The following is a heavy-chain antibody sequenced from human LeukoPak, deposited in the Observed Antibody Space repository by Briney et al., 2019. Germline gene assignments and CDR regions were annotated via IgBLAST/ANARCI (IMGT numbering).Heavy chain of an antibody. CDR1: GGSFSGYY. CDR2: INHSGST. Sequence: PSETLSLTCAVYGGSFSGYYWSWIRQPPGKGLEWIGEINHSGSTNYNPSLKSRVTISVDTSKNQFSLKLSSVTAADTAVYYCARGCGTIAAAYFDYWGQGTLVTVSS. V-gene: IGHV4-34*01. D-gene: IGHD6-13*01. J-gene: IGHJ4*02. CDR3: ARGCGTIAAAYFDY.